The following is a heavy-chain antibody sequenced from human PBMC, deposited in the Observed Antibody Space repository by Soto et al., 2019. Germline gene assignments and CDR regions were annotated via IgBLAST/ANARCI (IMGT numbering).Heavy chain of an antibody. Sequence: EVQLLESGGGLVQPGGSLRLSCAASGFTFSSNAMSWVRQAPGKGLEWVSGISSSGGSTYYADSVKGRFTISRDNSKNSLYLQMNSLRDEDTAVYYCARDIVVVPAATIPLDYWGQGTLVTVSS. CDR1: GFTFSSNA. CDR3: ARDIVVVPAATIPLDY. J-gene: IGHJ4*02. D-gene: IGHD2-2*01. V-gene: IGHV3-23*01. CDR2: ISSSGGST.